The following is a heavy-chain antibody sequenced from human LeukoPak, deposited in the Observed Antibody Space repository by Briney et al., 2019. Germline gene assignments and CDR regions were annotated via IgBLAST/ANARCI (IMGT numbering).Heavy chain of an antibody. CDR3: ARGGYYYDR. CDR2: IYYSGST. V-gene: IGHV4-39*07. Sequence: SEALSLTCTVSGGSLSSSSYYWGWIRQPPGKGLEWIGSIYYSGSTYYNPSLKSRVTISVDTSKNQFSLKLSSVTAADTAVYYCARGGYYYDRWGQGTLVTVSS. CDR1: GGSLSSSSYY. J-gene: IGHJ4*02. D-gene: IGHD3-22*01.